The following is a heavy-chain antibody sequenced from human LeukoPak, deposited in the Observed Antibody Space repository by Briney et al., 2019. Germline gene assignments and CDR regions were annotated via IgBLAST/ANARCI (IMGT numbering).Heavy chain of an antibody. D-gene: IGHD3-22*01. CDR3: ARDLLDYDSSGSFDY. CDR2: INSDGSST. V-gene: IGHV3-74*01. CDR1: GSTFSSYW. Sequence: GGSLRLSCAASGSTFSSYWMHWVRQAPGKGLVWVSRINSDGSSTSYADSVKGRFTISRDNAKNTLYLQMNSLRAEDTAVYYCARDLLDYDSSGSFDYWGQGTLVTVSS. J-gene: IGHJ4*02.